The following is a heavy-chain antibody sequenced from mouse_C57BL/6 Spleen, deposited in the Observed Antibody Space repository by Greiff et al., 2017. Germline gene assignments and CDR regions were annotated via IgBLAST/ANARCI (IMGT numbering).Heavy chain of an antibody. CDR1: GYTFTSYW. Sequence: VQLQQPGAELVRPGTSVKLSCKASGYTFTSYWMHWVKQRPGQGLEWIGVIDPSDSYTNYNQKFKGKATLTVDTSSSTAYMQLSSLTSEDSAVYYCARWLLRVPSWFAYWGQGTLVTVAA. J-gene: IGHJ3*01. V-gene: IGHV1-59*01. CDR3: ARWLLRVPSWFAY. CDR2: IDPSDSYT. D-gene: IGHD2-3*01.